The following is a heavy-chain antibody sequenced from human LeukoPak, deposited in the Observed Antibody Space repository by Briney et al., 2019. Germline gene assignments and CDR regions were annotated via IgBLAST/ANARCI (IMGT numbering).Heavy chain of an antibody. V-gene: IGHV4-30-4*01. Sequence: SETLSLTCTVPGGSISSGDFYWSWIRQPPGKGLEWIGYIYYRGNTSYNPSLRSRLTISVDTSKNQFSLKLNSLTVADTAVYYCARGPSYRNGWGWFDPWGQGTPVSVSS. CDR2: IYYRGNT. CDR1: GGSISSGDFY. D-gene: IGHD6-19*01. J-gene: IGHJ5*02. CDR3: ARGPSYRNGWGWFDP.